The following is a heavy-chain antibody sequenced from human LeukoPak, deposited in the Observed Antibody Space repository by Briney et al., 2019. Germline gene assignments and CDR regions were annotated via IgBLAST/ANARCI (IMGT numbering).Heavy chain of an antibody. CDR3: ARDENYYDSSGYYYVRGYYYYGMDV. D-gene: IGHD3-22*01. Sequence: ASVTVSCKASGYTFTSYGISWVRQAPGQGLEWMGWISAYNGNTNYAQKLQGRVTMTTDTSTSTAYMQLRSLRSDDTAVYYCARDENYYDSSGYYYVRGYYYYGMDVWGQGTTVTVSS. V-gene: IGHV1-18*01. J-gene: IGHJ6*02. CDR1: GYTFTSYG. CDR2: ISAYNGNT.